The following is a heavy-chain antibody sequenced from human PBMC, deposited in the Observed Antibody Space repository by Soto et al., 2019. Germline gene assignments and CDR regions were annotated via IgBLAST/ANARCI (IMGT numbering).Heavy chain of an antibody. V-gene: IGHV3-33*01. D-gene: IGHD3-10*01. J-gene: IGHJ4*02. Sequence: QVQLVESGGGVVQPGVSLRLSCAASGFNFKNYGMHWVRQGPGKGLEWVAVIWNDGSNKYYGDSVQGRVTISRDNSKNTVYLPLNSLRVDDTAVYQCARDPGRGEPPFDYWGQGTLVTVSS. CDR3: ARDPGRGEPPFDY. CDR2: IWNDGSNK. CDR1: GFNFKNYG.